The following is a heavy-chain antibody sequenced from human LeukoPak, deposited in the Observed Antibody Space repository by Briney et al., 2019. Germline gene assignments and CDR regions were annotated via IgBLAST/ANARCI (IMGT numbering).Heavy chain of an antibody. V-gene: IGHV1-24*01. CDR1: GYTLTELS. CDR3: AREGSSWYFDY. D-gene: IGHD6-13*01. Sequence: ASVKVSCKVSGYTLTELSMHWVRQAPGKGLEWMGGFDPEDGETIYAQKFQGRVTITADESTSTAYMELSSLRSEDTAVYYCAREGSSWYFDYWGQGTLVTVSS. CDR2: FDPEDGET. J-gene: IGHJ4*02.